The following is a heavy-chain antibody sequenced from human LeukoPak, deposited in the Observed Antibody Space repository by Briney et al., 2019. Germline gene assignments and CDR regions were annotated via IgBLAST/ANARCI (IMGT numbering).Heavy chain of an antibody. Sequence: GGSLRLSCTASGFTFGDYAMSWVRQAPGKGLEWVGFIRSKAYGGTTEYAASVKGRFTVSRDDSKTIAYLQMNNLKTEDTAVYYCTRVSLVVASVFFDYWGQGTLVTVSS. CDR2: IRSKAYGGTT. CDR1: GFTFGDYA. V-gene: IGHV3-49*04. CDR3: TRVSLVVASVFFDY. J-gene: IGHJ4*02. D-gene: IGHD2-15*01.